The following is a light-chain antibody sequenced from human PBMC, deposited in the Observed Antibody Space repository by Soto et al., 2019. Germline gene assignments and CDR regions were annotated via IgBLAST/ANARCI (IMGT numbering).Light chain of an antibody. V-gene: IGLV2-8*01. CDR1: SSDVGAYDY. CDR3: SSYVVSYKWV. J-gene: IGLJ3*02. CDR2: QVT. Sequence: QTVVTQPPSASGSPGQSVTISCTGTSSDVGAYDYVSWFQQHPGKAPKLIIYQVTKRPSGVPDRFSGSKSGNTASLTVFGLQAEDEADYYCSSYVVSYKWVFGGGTKLTV.